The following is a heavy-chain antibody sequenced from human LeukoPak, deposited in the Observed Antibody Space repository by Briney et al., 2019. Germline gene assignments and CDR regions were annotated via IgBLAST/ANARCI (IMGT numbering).Heavy chain of an antibody. CDR1: GGSFSGYY. V-gene: IGHV4-59*08. J-gene: IGHJ4*02. CDR2: IYYSGST. D-gene: IGHD3-3*01. CDR3: ARLTRSGYYPIVG. Sequence: SETLSLTCAVYGGSFSGYYWSWIRQPPGKGLEWIGYIYYSGSTNYNPSLKSRVTISVDTSKNQFSLKLSSVTAADTAVYYCARLTRSGYYPIVGWGQGTLVTVSS.